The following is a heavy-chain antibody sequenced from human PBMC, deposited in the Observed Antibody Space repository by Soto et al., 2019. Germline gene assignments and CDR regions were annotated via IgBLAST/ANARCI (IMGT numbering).Heavy chain of an antibody. J-gene: IGHJ4*02. D-gene: IGHD3-22*01. CDR1: GASISSGDYY. V-gene: IGHV4-30-4*01. CDR3: ARLGDSSGAGYFDY. CDR2: IYYSGST. Sequence: QVQLQESGPGLVKPSQTLSLTCTVSGASISSGDYYWSWIRQPPGKGLEWIGYIYYSGSTYYNPSLKSRLAISVDTSTNQFSLRLNSVTAADTAVYYCARLGDSSGAGYFDYWGQGTLVTVSS.